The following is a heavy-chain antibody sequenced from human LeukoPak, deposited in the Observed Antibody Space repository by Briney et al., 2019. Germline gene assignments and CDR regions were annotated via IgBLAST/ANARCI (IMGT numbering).Heavy chain of an antibody. D-gene: IGHD1-26*01. CDR3: AKEGFGNYYSAYFDY. Sequence: GGSLRLSCAASGFTFSSYSMNWVGQAPGKGLEWVAVISYEGSTSYYADSVKGRFTISRDNSKNTLYLQMTGLRAEDTAVYYCAKEGFGNYYSAYFDYWGQGTLVTVSS. CDR1: GFTFSSYS. V-gene: IGHV3-30*18. CDR2: ISYEGSTS. J-gene: IGHJ4*02.